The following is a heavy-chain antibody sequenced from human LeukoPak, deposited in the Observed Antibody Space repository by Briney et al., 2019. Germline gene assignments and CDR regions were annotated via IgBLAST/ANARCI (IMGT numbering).Heavy chain of an antibody. Sequence: PGGSLRLSCAASGFTVSSNYMSWVRQAPGKGLEWVSVIYSGGSTYYADSVKGRFTISRDTAKTTLDLQMNSLTTEDTALYYCAREADGFDIWGQGTMVTVSS. CDR3: AREADGFDI. V-gene: IGHV3-66*02. J-gene: IGHJ3*02. CDR2: IYSGGST. CDR1: GFTVSSNY.